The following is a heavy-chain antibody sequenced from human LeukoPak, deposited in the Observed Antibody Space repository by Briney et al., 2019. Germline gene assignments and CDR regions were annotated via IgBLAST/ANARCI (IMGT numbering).Heavy chain of an antibody. CDR2: ISYDGSNK. CDR3: AKDRATVVLFDY. D-gene: IGHD4-23*01. Sequence: PGGSLRLSCAASGFTFSSYGMHWVRQAPGKGLEWVAVISYDGSNKYYADSVKGRFTISRDNSKNTPYLQMNSLRAEDTAVYYCAKDRATVVLFDYWGQGTLVTVSS. CDR1: GFTFSSYG. V-gene: IGHV3-30*18. J-gene: IGHJ4*02.